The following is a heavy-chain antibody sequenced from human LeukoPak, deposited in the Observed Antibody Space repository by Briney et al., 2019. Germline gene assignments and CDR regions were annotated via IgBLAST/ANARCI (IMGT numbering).Heavy chain of an antibody. V-gene: IGHV3-23*01. CDR3: AKELYYYDSSGYYHLTGAFDI. CDR2: ISGSGGST. D-gene: IGHD3-22*01. J-gene: IGHJ3*02. CDR1: GFTFSSYA. Sequence: GGSLRLSCAASGFTFSSYAMSWVRQAPGKGLEWVSAISGSGGSTYYADSVKGRFTISRDNSKNTLYLQMNSLRAEDTAVYHCAKELYYYDSSGYYHLTGAFDIWGQGTMVTVSS.